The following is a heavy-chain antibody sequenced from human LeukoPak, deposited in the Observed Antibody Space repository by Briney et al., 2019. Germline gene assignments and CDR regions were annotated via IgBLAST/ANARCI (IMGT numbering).Heavy chain of an antibody. Sequence: SGGSLRLSCAASGFTFSSYEMNWVRQAPGKGLEWVSYISSSGSTIYYADSVKGRFTISRDNAKNSLYLQMNSLRAEDSALYYCARASAVAGTRDHWGQGTLVTVSS. CDR1: GFTFSSYE. CDR2: ISSSGSTI. J-gene: IGHJ4*02. V-gene: IGHV3-48*03. D-gene: IGHD6-19*01. CDR3: ARASAVAGTRDH.